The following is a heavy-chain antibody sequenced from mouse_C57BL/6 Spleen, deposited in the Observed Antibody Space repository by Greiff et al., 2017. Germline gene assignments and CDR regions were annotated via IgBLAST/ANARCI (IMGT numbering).Heavy chain of an antibody. CDR3: AIWDYYGSSYGAY. CDR1: GYTFTSYW. CDR2: IHPSDSDT. Sequence: VQLQQPGAELVKPGASVKVSCKASGYTFTSYWMHWVKQRPGQGLEWIGRIHPSDSDTNYNQKFKGKATLTVDKSSSTAYMQLSSLTSEDSAVYYCAIWDYYGSSYGAYWGQGTLVTVSA. D-gene: IGHD1-1*01. J-gene: IGHJ3*01. V-gene: IGHV1-74*01.